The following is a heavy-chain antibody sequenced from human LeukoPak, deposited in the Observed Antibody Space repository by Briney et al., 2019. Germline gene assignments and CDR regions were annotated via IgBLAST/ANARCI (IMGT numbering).Heavy chain of an antibody. Sequence: GGSLRLSCAASGFTFSSYAMSWVRQAPGKGLEWVSAISGSGGSTYYADSVRGRFTIPRDNSKNTLYLQMNSLRAEDTAVYYCAGDSTYYYDSSGYYYYYYGMDVWGQGTTVTVSS. CDR1: GFTFSSYA. V-gene: IGHV3-23*01. D-gene: IGHD3-22*01. J-gene: IGHJ6*02. CDR3: AGDSTYYYDSSGYYYYYYGMDV. CDR2: ISGSGGST.